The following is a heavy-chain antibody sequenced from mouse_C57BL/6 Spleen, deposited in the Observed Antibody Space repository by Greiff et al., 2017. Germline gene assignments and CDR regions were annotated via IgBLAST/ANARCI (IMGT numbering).Heavy chain of an antibody. D-gene: IGHD2-2*01. J-gene: IGHJ4*01. Sequence: LQPSGAELVRPGSSVKLSCKDSYFAFLASAMHWVKQRPGHGLEWIGSFTMYSDATAYSEHFNGKATLTANTSSSTASMDISSLTSEDSAVYYCARAYGYDDAMDYWGQGTSVTVSS. V-gene: IGHV1-49*01. CDR3: ARAYGYDDAMDY. CDR1: YFAFLASA. CDR2: FTMYSDAT.